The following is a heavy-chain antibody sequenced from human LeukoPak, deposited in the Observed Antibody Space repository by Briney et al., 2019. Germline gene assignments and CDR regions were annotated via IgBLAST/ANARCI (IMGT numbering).Heavy chain of an antibody. D-gene: IGHD3-16*02. CDR1: GFTFSSYG. Sequence: GGSLRLSCAASGFTFSSYGMSWVRQAPGKGLEWVSAISGSGGSTYYADSVKGRFTISRDNSKNTLYLQMNSLRAEDTAVYYCAKTHYVWGSYRYTVDYWGQGTLVTVSS. CDR2: ISGSGGST. V-gene: IGHV3-23*01. J-gene: IGHJ4*02. CDR3: AKTHYVWGSYRYTVDY.